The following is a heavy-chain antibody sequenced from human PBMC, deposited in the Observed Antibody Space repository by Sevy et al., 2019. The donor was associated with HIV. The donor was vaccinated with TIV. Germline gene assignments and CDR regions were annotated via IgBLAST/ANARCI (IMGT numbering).Heavy chain of an antibody. CDR2: IYTSGST. Sequence: SETLSLTCTVSGGSISSGSYYWSWIRQPAGKGLEWIGRIYTSGSTNYNPSLKSRVTISVDTSKNQFSLKLSSVTAADTDVYYCARGGGNSFLDAFDIWGQGTMVTVSS. V-gene: IGHV4-61*02. CDR3: ARGGGNSFLDAFDI. J-gene: IGHJ3*02. D-gene: IGHD2-21*02. CDR1: GGSISSGSYY.